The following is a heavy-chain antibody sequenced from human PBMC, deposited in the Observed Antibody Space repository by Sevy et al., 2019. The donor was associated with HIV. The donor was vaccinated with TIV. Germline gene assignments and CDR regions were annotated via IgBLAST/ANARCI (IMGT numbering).Heavy chain of an antibody. V-gene: IGHV1-18*01. CDR1: GYTFTTYN. J-gene: IGHJ4*02. CDR2: MSPYNGNK. Sequence: ASVKVSCMASGYTFTTYNIVWVRQAPGQGLEWLAWMSPYNGNKNYAQRVQGRVTMTTDTFTDTAFLELRSLEFDDTATYYCARGSTSWYDYWGQGTLVTVSS. CDR3: ARGSTSWYDY. D-gene: IGHD2-8*01.